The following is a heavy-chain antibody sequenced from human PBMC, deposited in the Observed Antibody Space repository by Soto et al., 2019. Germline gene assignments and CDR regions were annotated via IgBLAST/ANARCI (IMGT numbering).Heavy chain of an antibody. Sequence: SETLSLTCAVYGGSFSGYYWSWIRQPPGKGLEWIGEINHSGSTNYNPSLKSRVTMSVDTSKDQFSLKLSSVTAADTAVYYCARACSSTSCYDVFDSWGQGTLVTVSS. V-gene: IGHV4-34*01. J-gene: IGHJ4*02. CDR3: ARACSSTSCYDVFDS. CDR1: GGSFSGYY. D-gene: IGHD2-2*01. CDR2: INHSGST.